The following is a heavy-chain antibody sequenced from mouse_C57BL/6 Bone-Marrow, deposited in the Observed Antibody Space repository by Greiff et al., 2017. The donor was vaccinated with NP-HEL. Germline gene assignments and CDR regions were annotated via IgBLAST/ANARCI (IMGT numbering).Heavy chain of an antibody. Sequence: VQLQQSGPELVKPGASVKISCKASGYAFSSSWMNWVKQRPGKGLEWIGRIYPGDGDTNYNGKFKGKATLTADKSSSTAYMQLSSLTSEDSAVYFCAKRGYYDYDGYFDYWGQGTTLTVSS. CDR1: GYAFSSSW. CDR3: AKRGYYDYDGYFDY. J-gene: IGHJ2*01. D-gene: IGHD2-4*01. CDR2: IYPGDGDT. V-gene: IGHV1-82*01.